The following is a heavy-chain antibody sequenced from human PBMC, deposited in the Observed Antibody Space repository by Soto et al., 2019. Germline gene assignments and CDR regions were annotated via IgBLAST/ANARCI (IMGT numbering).Heavy chain of an antibody. V-gene: IGHV5-51*01. J-gene: IGHJ4*02. CDR2: IYPDDSDS. Sequence: PGESLKISCKGSGYKFTTYWIVWVRQMPGKGLEWMAIIYPDDSDSRYSPSFQGQVTISADKSISTAYLQWSSLKASDTAIYYCVATYGDYLDYWGQGTLVTVSS. D-gene: IGHD4-17*01. CDR1: GYKFTTYW. CDR3: VATYGDYLDY.